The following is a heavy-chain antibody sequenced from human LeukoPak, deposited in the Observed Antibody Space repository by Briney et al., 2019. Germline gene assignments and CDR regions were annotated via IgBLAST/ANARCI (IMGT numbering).Heavy chain of an antibody. Sequence: PSETLSLTCTVPGGSISSGGYYWSWIRQPPGKGLEWIGEINHSGSTNYNPSLKSRVTISVDTSKNQFSLKLSSVTAADTAVYYCARGPTKRRWPSSSWSSDAFDIWGQGTMVTVSS. CDR3: ARGPTKRRWPSSSWSSDAFDI. CDR1: GGSISSGGYY. CDR2: INHSGST. V-gene: IGHV4-39*07. D-gene: IGHD6-13*01. J-gene: IGHJ3*02.